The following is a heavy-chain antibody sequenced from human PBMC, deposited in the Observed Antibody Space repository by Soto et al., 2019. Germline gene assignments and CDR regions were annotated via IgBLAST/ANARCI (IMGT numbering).Heavy chain of an antibody. CDR1: GGTFSSYA. V-gene: IGHV1-69*01. D-gene: IGHD3-22*01. CDR3: ARDRPSYYYDSSGYYDY. J-gene: IGHJ4*02. CDR2: IIPMFGTA. Sequence: QVQLVQSGAEVKKPGSSVKVSCKASGGTFSSYAISWVRQAPGQGLEWMGGIIPMFGTANYAQKFQGRVTITADESTSTAYMELSSLRSEDTAVYYCARDRPSYYYDSSGYYDYWGQGTLVTVSS.